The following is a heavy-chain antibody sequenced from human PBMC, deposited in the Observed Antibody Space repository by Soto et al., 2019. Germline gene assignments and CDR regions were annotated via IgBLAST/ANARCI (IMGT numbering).Heavy chain of an antibody. CDR1: GYTLTELS. J-gene: IGHJ5*02. D-gene: IGHD4-17*01. CDR2: FDPEDGET. CDR3: ATVILDYGDYGDNWFDP. V-gene: IGHV1-24*01. Sequence: ASVKVSCKVSGYTLTELSMHWVRQAPGKGLEWMGGFDPEDGETIYAQKFQGRVTMTEDTSTDTAYMELSSLRSEDTAVYYCATVILDYGDYGDNWFDPWGQGTLVTVSS.